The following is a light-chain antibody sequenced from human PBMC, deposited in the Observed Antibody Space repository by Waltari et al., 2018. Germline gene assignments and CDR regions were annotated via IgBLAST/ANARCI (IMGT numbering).Light chain of an antibody. Sequence: FMLTQPHSVSESPGKTITISCTRSSGSIASNFVQWYQQRPGSAPTTVIYEDHQRPSVVPVRFSGSFDRSSNSASLTISGLKTEDEAECYCQSYDGSGSWVFGGGTKLTVL. CDR3: QSYDGSGSWV. CDR2: EDH. CDR1: SGSIASNF. J-gene: IGLJ3*02. V-gene: IGLV6-57*04.